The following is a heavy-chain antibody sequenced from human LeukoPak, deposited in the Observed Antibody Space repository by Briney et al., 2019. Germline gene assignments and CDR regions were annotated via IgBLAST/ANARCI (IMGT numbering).Heavy chain of an antibody. J-gene: IGHJ5*02. CDR1: GGSISSSSYY. Sequence: SETLSLTCTVSGGSISSSSYYWGWIRQPPGKGLEWIGSIYYSGSTYYNPSLKSRVTISVDTSKNQFSLKLSSVTAADTAVYYCARGVVVAATPNWFDPWGQGTLVTVSS. V-gene: IGHV4-39*07. CDR3: ARGVVVAATPNWFDP. CDR2: IYYSGST. D-gene: IGHD2-15*01.